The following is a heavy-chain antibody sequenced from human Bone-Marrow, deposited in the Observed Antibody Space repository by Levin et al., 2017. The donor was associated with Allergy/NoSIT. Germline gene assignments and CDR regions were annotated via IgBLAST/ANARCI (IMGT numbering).Heavy chain of an antibody. CDR1: GFTVSSNY. V-gene: IGHV3-53*01. J-gene: IGHJ4*02. D-gene: IGHD1-26*01. CDR3: ARDDGSFSFDY. CDR2: IYSGGST. Sequence: SLKISCAASGFTVSSNYLSWVRQAPGKGLEWVSVIYSGGSTYYADSVKGRFTISRDNSKNTLYLQMNSLRAEDTAVYYCARDDGSFSFDYWGQGTLVTVSS.